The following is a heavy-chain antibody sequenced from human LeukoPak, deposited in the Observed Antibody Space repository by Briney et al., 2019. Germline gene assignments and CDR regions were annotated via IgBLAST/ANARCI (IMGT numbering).Heavy chain of an antibody. CDR3: ARADYGSGSYFPQW. CDR2: IKQDGSEK. V-gene: IGHV3-7*01. D-gene: IGHD3-10*01. CDR1: GFTFSTYW. Sequence: GGSLRLSCVTSGFTFSTYWMTWVRQAPGKGLEWVGNIKQDGSEKYYVDSVEGRFTISRDNAKKSLYLQMNSLRAEDTAVYYCARADYGSGSYFPQWWGQGTLVTVSS. J-gene: IGHJ4*02.